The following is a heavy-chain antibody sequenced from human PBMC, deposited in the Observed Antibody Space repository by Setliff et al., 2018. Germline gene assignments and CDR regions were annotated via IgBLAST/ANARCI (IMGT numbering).Heavy chain of an antibody. CDR1: GDSLSSGSYY. Sequence: TLSLTCTVSGDSLSSGSYYWTWIRQPAGKGLEWIGHFHTGGSTNYNRSLRSRVSISVDTSKNQFSLKLTSVTAADTAVYYCARLSYYGSGSYYDFDSWGQGTLVTVSS. V-gene: IGHV4-61*09. CDR3: ARLSYYGSGSYYDFDS. J-gene: IGHJ4*02. CDR2: FHTGGST. D-gene: IGHD3-10*01.